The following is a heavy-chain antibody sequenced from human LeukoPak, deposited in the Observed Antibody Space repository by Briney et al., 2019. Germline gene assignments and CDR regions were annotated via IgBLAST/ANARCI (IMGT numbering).Heavy chain of an antibody. Sequence: ASVKVSCKASGYTFTGYYMHWVRQAPGQGLEWMGWINPNSGGTNYAQKFQGWVTMTRDTSISTAYMELSRLRSDDTAVYYCARGLSYYYDSSAPWLDYWGQGTLVTVSS. J-gene: IGHJ4*02. CDR3: ARGLSYYYDSSAPWLDY. CDR2: INPNSGGT. D-gene: IGHD3-22*01. V-gene: IGHV1-2*04. CDR1: GYTFTGYY.